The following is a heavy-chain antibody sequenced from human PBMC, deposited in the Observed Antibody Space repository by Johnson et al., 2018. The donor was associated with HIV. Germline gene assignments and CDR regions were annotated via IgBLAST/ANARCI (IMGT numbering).Heavy chain of an antibody. CDR1: RFTVSSNY. D-gene: IGHD3-22*01. CDR2: ISYDGSNR. J-gene: IGHJ3*02. Sequence: QVQLVESGGGLVQPGGSLRLSCAASRFTVSSNYMTWVRQAPGKGLEWVAVISYDGSNRFYADSVKGRFTISRDNSKNTLYLQMNSLRADDTAVYYCAREGYYYDSSGYWAAFDIWGQGTMVTVSS. V-gene: IGHV3-30-3*01. CDR3: AREGYYYDSSGYWAAFDI.